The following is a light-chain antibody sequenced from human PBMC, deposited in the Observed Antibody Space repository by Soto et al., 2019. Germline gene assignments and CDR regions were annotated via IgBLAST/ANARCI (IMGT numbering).Light chain of an antibody. J-gene: IGKJ5*01. Sequence: EILMTQSPATLSVSPGERATLSCRASQSVSSYLAWYQQKPGQAPRLLIYDASNRATGIPARFSGSGSGTDFTLTISSLEPEDFAVYYCQQRSNWPLITFGQGTRLEI. CDR2: DAS. CDR3: QQRSNWPLIT. CDR1: QSVSSY. V-gene: IGKV3-11*01.